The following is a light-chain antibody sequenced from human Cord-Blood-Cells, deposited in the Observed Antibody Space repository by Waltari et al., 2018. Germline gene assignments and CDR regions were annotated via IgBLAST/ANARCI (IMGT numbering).Light chain of an antibody. CDR2: DVS. J-gene: IGLJ2*01. CDR1: SSDVGGYNY. V-gene: IGLV2-14*01. CDR3: SSYTSSSTVV. Sequence: QSALTQPASVSGSPGQSITISCTGTSSDVGGYNYVSWYQQHPGKAPKLMIYDVSNRPSGVSNRFSGSNSGNTASLTISGLQAEDEADYYCSSYTSSSTVVFVGGTKLTVL.